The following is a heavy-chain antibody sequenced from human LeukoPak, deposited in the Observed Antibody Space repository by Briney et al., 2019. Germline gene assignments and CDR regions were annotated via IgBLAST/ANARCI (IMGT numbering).Heavy chain of an antibody. Sequence: EPGGSLRLSCAASGFTFSDYYMSWIRQAPGKGLEWVSYTSSSSSYTNYADSVKGRFTISRDNAKNSLYLQMNSLRAEDTAVYYCARDIVVTTTYAFDVWGQGTMVTVSS. D-gene: IGHD3-22*01. CDR3: ARDIVVTTTYAFDV. CDR1: GFTFSDYY. V-gene: IGHV3-11*06. CDR2: TSSSSSYT. J-gene: IGHJ3*01.